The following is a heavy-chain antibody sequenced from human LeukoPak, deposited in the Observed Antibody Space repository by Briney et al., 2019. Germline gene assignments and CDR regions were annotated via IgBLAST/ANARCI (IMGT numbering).Heavy chain of an antibody. V-gene: IGHV1-46*01. CDR2: INPSGGST. J-gene: IGHJ3*02. Sequence: GASVKVSCKASGYTFTSYYMHWVRQAPGQGLEWMGIINPSGGSTSYAQKFQGRVTMTRDMSTSTVYMELSSLRSEDTAVYYCARDLQSDTYCGGDCYTFDIWGQGTMVTVSS. CDR1: GYTFTSYY. D-gene: IGHD2-21*02. CDR3: ARDLQSDTYCGGDCYTFDI.